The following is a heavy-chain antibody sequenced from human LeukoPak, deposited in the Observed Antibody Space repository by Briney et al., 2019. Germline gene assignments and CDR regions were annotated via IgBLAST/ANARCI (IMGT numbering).Heavy chain of an antibody. Sequence: PSETLSLTCSVSGGSISSSSNYWGWIRQPPGKGLEWIGSIYNGGSTYYNPSLKSRVTISVDTSNNQFSLRLSSVTAADTAVYYCASSTTGTRQYAFDIWGQGTMVTVSS. D-gene: IGHD1-1*01. CDR2: IYNGGST. CDR1: GGSISSSSNY. V-gene: IGHV4-39*07. CDR3: ASSTTGTRQYAFDI. J-gene: IGHJ3*02.